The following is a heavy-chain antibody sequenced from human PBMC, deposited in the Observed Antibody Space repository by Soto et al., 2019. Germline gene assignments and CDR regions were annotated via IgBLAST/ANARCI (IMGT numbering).Heavy chain of an antibody. J-gene: IGHJ4*02. CDR1: GFTFSSYG. CDR3: ARDERRQLVLPNLVDY. CDR2: IWYDGSNK. D-gene: IGHD6-6*01. Sequence: ESGGGVVQPGRSLRLSCAASGFTFSSYGMHWVRQAPGKGLEWVAVIWYDGSNKYYADSVKGRFTISRDNSKNTLYLQMNSLRAEDTAVYYCARDERRQLVLPNLVDYWGQGTLVTVSS. V-gene: IGHV3-33*01.